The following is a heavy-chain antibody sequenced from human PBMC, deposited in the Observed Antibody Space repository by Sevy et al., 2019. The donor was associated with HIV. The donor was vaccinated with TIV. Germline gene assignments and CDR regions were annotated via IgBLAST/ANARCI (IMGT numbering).Heavy chain of an antibody. Sequence: GGSLRLSCAASGFTFSKYSMSWVRQPPGNGLDWVSTLSFGCGEINYADSVKGRFTISRDNSKSSVYLQMNNLRPEDTAVYYCAREGCTKPHDYWGQGTLVTVSS. V-gene: IGHV3-23*01. J-gene: IGHJ4*02. CDR1: GFTFSKYS. CDR3: AREGCTKPHDY. D-gene: IGHD2-8*01. CDR2: LSFGCGEI.